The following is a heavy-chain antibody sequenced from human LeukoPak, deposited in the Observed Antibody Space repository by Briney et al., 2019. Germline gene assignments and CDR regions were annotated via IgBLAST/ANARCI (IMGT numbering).Heavy chain of an antibody. D-gene: IGHD3-16*01. Sequence: GESLRLSCAASGFAFNLYGMAWVRQAPGKGLEWVSGISGSAVGTYYADSVKGRFTISRDNPKNVLFLQMNTLRVEDTAVYFCAKLGTYWYFDVWGRGTLVTVSS. CDR3: AKLGTYWYFDV. CDR1: GFAFNLYG. V-gene: IGHV3-23*01. J-gene: IGHJ2*01. CDR2: ISGSAVGT.